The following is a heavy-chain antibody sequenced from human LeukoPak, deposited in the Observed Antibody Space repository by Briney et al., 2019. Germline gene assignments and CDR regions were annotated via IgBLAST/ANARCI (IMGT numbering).Heavy chain of an antibody. CDR3: ARGRKDSSGYCFDY. V-gene: IGHV4-31*03. Sequence: SETLSLTCTVSGGSISSGGYYWSWIRQHPGKGLEWIGYISYRGSTFYNPSLKSRVTISVDTSKNQFSLKLSSVTAADTAVYYCARGRKDSSGYCFDYWGQGTLVTVSS. CDR1: GGSISSGGYY. D-gene: IGHD3-22*01. CDR2: ISYRGST. J-gene: IGHJ4*02.